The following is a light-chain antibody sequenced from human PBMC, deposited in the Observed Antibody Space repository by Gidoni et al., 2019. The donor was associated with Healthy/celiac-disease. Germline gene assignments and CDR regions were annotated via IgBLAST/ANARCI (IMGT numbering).Light chain of an antibody. CDR2: WAF. Sequence: DIVMTQSPASLALSLGERATINCKSSQNLIHRSRNMNYLAWFQQKPGQPPKVLIYWAFMRESGVPERFSGSGSGTDFTLTITNVQAEDVAVYYCQQYYGTVTFGGGTRVELK. CDR3: QQYYGTVT. V-gene: IGKV4-1*01. CDR1: QNLIHRSRNMNY. J-gene: IGKJ4*01.